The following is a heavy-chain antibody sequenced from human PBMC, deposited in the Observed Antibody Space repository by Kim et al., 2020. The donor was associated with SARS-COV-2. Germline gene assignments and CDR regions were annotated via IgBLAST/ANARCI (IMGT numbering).Heavy chain of an antibody. J-gene: IGHJ5*02. CDR2: T. V-gene: IGHV3-23*01. D-gene: IGHD6-19*01. CDR3: AKDFGSSALDP. Sequence: TYYADSVKGRFTISRENSKNVLYLQMNSLRVEDTATYYCAKDFGSSALDPWGPGTLVTVSS.